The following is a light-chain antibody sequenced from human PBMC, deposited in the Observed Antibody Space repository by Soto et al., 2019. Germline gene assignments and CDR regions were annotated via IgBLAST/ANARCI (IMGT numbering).Light chain of an antibody. CDR1: QSVSSN. J-gene: IGKJ1*01. Sequence: MVITQAPASLSVSTGERATLSCRASQSVSSNLAWYQQKPGQAPRLLIYGASTRATGIPARFSGSGSGTEFTLTISSLQSEDFAVYYCQQYNNWPRTFGQGTKVDIK. CDR3: QQYNNWPRT. CDR2: GAS. V-gene: IGKV3-15*01.